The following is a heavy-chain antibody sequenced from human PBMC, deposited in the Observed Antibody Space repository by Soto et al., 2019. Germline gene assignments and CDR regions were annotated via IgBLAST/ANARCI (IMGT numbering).Heavy chain of an antibody. D-gene: IGHD3-22*01. Sequence: PGESLKISCKGSAYNFSSYWIAWVRHMPGKGLEWMGLIYPGDSNTRYSPSFQGQVTISADKSISTAYLQWSTLRASDTAIYYCARHFYYYDGSGHHYFDYWGQGTLVPVSA. CDR1: AYNFSSYW. V-gene: IGHV5-51*01. CDR2: IYPGDSNT. CDR3: ARHFYYYDGSGHHYFDY. J-gene: IGHJ4*02.